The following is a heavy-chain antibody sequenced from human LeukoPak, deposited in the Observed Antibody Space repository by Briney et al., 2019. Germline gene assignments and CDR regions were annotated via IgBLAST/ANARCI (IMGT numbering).Heavy chain of an antibody. D-gene: IGHD6-6*01. CDR3: AKWKYSNSGIDDY. CDR1: GFTFSSYA. V-gene: IGHV3-23*01. CDR2: ISGSGDNT. J-gene: IGHJ4*02. Sequence: GGSLRLSCAASGFTFSSYAMSWVRQVLGKGLEWVSVISGSGDNTYYADSVKGRFTISRDNSKNMLYLQMNSLRAEDTAVYYCAKWKYSNSGIDDYWGQGTLVTVSS.